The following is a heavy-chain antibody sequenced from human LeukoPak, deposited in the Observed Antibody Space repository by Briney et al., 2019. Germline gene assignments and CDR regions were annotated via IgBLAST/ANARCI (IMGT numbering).Heavy chain of an antibody. CDR1: GYTFTSYD. J-gene: IGHJ5*02. CDR2: MNPNSGNT. CDR3: ARLYDFWSGSPPPFDP. V-gene: IGHV1-8*01. Sequence: ASVKVSCKASGYTFTSYDINWVRQATGQGLEWMGWMNPNSGNTGYAQKFQGRVTMTRNTSISTAYMELSSLRSEDTAVYYCARLYDFWSGSPPPFDPWGQGTLVTVSS. D-gene: IGHD3-3*01.